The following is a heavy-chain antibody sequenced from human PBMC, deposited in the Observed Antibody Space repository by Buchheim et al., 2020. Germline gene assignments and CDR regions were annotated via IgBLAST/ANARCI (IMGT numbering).Heavy chain of an antibody. Sequence: QVQLVESGGGVVQPGRSLRLSCAASGFTFSSYAMHWVRQAPGKGLEWVAVISYDGSNKYYADSVKGRFTISRDNSKNTLYLQMNSLRAEDTAVYYCAKVWGYYDSSGYYHYWGQGTL. CDR2: ISYDGSNK. V-gene: IGHV3-30*04. J-gene: IGHJ4*02. CDR1: GFTFSSYA. CDR3: AKVWGYYDSSGYYHY. D-gene: IGHD3-22*01.